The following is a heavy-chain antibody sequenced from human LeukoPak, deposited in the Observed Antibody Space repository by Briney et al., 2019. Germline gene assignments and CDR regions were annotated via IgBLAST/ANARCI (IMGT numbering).Heavy chain of an antibody. D-gene: IGHD2-2*01. CDR1: GYSISSGYY. Sequence: SETLSLTCAVSGYSISSGYYWGWIRQPPGKGLEWIGSIYHSGGTYYNPSLKSRVTISVDTSKNQFFLKLSSVTAADTAVYYCARYLPAAILFDYWGQGTLVTVSS. CDR2: IYHSGGT. V-gene: IGHV4-38-2*01. CDR3: ARYLPAAILFDY. J-gene: IGHJ4*02.